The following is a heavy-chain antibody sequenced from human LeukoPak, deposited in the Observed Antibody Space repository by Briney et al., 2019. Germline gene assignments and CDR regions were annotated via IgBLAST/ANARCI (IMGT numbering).Heavy chain of an antibody. CDR3: ARDGGNDAFDI. J-gene: IGHJ3*02. CDR2: IIPIFGTA. CDR1: GGTFSSYA. Sequence: GASAKVSCKASGGTFSSYAISWVRQAPGQGLEWMGGIIPIFGTANYAQKFQGRVTITTDESTSTAYMELGSLRSEDTAVYYCARDGGNDAFDIWGQGTMVTVSS. V-gene: IGHV1-69*05. D-gene: IGHD4-23*01.